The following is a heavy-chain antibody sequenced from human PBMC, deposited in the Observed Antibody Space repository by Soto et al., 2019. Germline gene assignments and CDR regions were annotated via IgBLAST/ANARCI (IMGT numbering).Heavy chain of an antibody. V-gene: IGHV1-69*01. CDR3: ARGGLTTVTLDY. D-gene: IGHD4-17*01. Sequence: VQLVQSGAEVKKPGCSLKVSCSISGGTITDYLISWLRQAPGQGLEWMGGIIPVSGTTYFAQKFQDRVTITADDSTKTAYMELSSLRSEDTAVYYCARGGLTTVTLDYWGQGTLVTVSS. CDR2: IIPVSGTT. CDR1: GGTITDYL. J-gene: IGHJ4*02.